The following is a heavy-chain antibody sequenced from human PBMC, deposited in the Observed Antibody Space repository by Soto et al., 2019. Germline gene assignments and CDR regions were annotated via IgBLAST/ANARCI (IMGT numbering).Heavy chain of an antibody. CDR2: IYYSGST. D-gene: IGHD4-17*01. CDR3: ARDGGGPSTVTPNTLVTHAFDI. Sequence: QVQLQESGPGLVKPSQTLSLTCTVSGGSISSGGYYWSWIRQHPGKGLEWIGYIYYSGSTYYNPSLKSRVTISVDTSKNQFSLKLSSVTAADTAVYYCARDGGGPSTVTPNTLVTHAFDIWGQGTMVTVSS. J-gene: IGHJ3*02. V-gene: IGHV4-31*03. CDR1: GGSISSGGYY.